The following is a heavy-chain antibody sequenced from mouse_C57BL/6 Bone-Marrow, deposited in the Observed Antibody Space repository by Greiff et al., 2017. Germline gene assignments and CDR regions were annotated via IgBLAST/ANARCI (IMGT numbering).Heavy chain of an antibody. Sequence: VHVKQSGPELVKPGASVKISCKASGYSFTDYYMNWVKQSNGKSLEWIGVINPNYGTTSYNQKFKGKATLTVDQSSSPAYMQLNSLTSEDSAVYCCARSYDYDYAMDYWGQGTSVTVSS. J-gene: IGHJ4*01. V-gene: IGHV1-39*01. D-gene: IGHD2-4*01. CDR3: ARSYDYDYAMDY. CDR2: INPNYGTT. CDR1: GYSFTDYY.